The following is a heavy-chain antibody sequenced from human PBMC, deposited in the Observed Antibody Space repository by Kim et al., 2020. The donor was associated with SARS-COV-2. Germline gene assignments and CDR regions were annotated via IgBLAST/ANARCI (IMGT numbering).Heavy chain of an antibody. V-gene: IGHV5-51*01. J-gene: IGHJ3*02. Sequence: PSFQGQVTISADKSISTAYRQWSSLKASDTAMYYCARGGYNWNRHAFDIWGQGTMVTVSS. CDR3: ARGGYNWNRHAFDI. D-gene: IGHD1-20*01.